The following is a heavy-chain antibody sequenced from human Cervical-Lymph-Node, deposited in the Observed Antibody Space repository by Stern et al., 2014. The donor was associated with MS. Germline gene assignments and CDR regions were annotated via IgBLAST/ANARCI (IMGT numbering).Heavy chain of an antibody. J-gene: IGHJ4*02. D-gene: IGHD6-13*01. Sequence: VKLVESGPGLVKPSETLSLTCTVSGGSISSYYWSWIRQAPGQGLEWIAYIYYSGHTDYNPSLQGRVTVSVDTSKNQVSLRLSSVTAADTAVYYCARGFSSSWYGGRFFNYWGQGTLVTVSS. CDR2: IYYSGHT. CDR1: GGSISSYY. CDR3: ARGFSSSWYGGRFFNY. V-gene: IGHV4-59*01.